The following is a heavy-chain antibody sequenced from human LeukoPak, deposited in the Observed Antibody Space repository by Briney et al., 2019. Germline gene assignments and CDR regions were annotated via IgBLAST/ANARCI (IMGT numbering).Heavy chain of an antibody. D-gene: IGHD1-26*01. V-gene: IGHV3-11*01. J-gene: IGHJ4*02. Sequence: GGSLRLSCAASGFTFSDYYMSWIRQAPGKGLEWVSYIGSSDSSIYYADSVEGRFSISRDNAKNSLYLQMNSLTAEDTAVYYCARRVSVGEPYDYWGQGTLVTVSS. CDR2: IGSSDSSI. CDR1: GFTFSDYY. CDR3: ARRVSVGEPYDY.